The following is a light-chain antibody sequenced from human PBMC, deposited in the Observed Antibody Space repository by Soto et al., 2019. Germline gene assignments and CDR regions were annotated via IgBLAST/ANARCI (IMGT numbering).Light chain of an antibody. Sequence: EIVLTQSPGTLSLSPGERATLSCRASQSVSSSYLAWYQQKPGQPPRLLIYGASSSATGIPDRFSGSGSGTDVTRTITRLEPEDFAVYYCQHYRTSFGGGTKVEIK. CDR1: QSVSSSY. V-gene: IGKV3-20*01. J-gene: IGKJ4*01. CDR2: GAS. CDR3: QHYRTS.